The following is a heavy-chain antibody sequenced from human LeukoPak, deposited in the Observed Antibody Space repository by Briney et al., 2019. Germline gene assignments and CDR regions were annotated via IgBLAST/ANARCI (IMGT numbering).Heavy chain of an antibody. Sequence: ASVKVSCKASGYTFTSYGISWVRQPPGQGLEWMGWISAYNGNTNYAQKLQGRVTMTTDTSTSTAYMELRSLRSDDTAVYYCARDGYYYGSGSYYNVGYWGQQTLVTVSS. CDR1: GYTFTSYG. V-gene: IGHV1-18*01. CDR2: ISAYNGNT. CDR3: ARDGYYYGSGSYYNVGY. J-gene: IGHJ4*02. D-gene: IGHD3-10*01.